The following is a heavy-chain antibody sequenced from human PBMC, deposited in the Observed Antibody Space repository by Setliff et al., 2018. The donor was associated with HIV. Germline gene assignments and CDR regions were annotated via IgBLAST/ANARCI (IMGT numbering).Heavy chain of an antibody. J-gene: IGHJ4*02. CDR1: GDPIDDFY. D-gene: IGHD1-1*01. Sequence: PSETLSLTCTVSGDPIDDFYWSWIRQPPGQGLEWIGYIFSNVTTNNSPSLKRRVTMSITRTKSQFLLNLTSVNASDTAIYYCARRKLSKGGAFDYWGQGALVTVSS. V-gene: IGHV4-4*09. CDR2: IFSNVTT. CDR3: ARRKLSKGGAFDY.